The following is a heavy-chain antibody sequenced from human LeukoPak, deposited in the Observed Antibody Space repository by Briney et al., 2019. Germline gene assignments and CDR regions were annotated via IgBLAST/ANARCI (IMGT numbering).Heavy chain of an antibody. J-gene: IGHJ4*02. D-gene: IGHD2-2*01. V-gene: IGHV5-51*01. CDR2: IYPGDSDT. Sequence: GESLKISCKGSGYSFTSYWIGWGRRMPGKGLEWMGIIYPGDSDTRYSPSFQGQVTISAHKSISTAYLQWSSLEASDTAMYYCARQLDCSSTSCPAPFDYGGQGTLVTVSS. CDR3: ARQLDCSSTSCPAPFDY. CDR1: GYSFTSYW.